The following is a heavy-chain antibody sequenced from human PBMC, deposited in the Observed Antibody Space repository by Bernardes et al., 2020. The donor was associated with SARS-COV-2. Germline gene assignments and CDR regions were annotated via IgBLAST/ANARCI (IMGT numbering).Heavy chain of an antibody. CDR1: GDTFTSYP. CDR3: AREPIAARPGIWFDP. V-gene: IGHV1-69*13. D-gene: IGHD6-6*01. CDR2: IFPRFGST. Sequence: SVKVSCKASGDTFTSYPFSWVRQAPGKGLEWMGRIFPRFGSTNYAQNFQGRVTITADESSSTAYMELSSLRSEDTALYYCAREPIAARPGIWFDPWGQGTLVTVSS. J-gene: IGHJ5*02.